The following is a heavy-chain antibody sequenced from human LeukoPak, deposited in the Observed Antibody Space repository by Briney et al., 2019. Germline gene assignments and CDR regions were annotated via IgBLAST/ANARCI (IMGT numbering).Heavy chain of an antibody. CDR3: ARGGGSWGFDF. D-gene: IGHD3-16*01. J-gene: IGHJ4*02. CDR2: ISSSGSTI. V-gene: IGHV3-48*03. CDR1: GFTFSSYE. Sequence: GGSLRLSCAASGFTFSSYEMNWVRQAPGKGLEWVSYISSSGSTIYYADSVEGRFTISRDNAKKSLYLQMNSLRAEDTAVYYCARGGGSWGFDFWGQGTLVTVSS.